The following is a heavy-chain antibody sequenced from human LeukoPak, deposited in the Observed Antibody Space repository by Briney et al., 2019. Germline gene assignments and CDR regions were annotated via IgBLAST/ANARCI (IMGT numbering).Heavy chain of an antibody. CDR3: ARVGAAAGPYYFDY. D-gene: IGHD6-13*01. CDR1: GYTFTSYA. Sequence: ASVKVSCKASGYTFTSYAMHWVRQAPGQRLEWMGWINAGNGNTKYSQKFQGRVTITRDTSASTAYMELSSLRSEDTTVYYCARVGAAAGPYYFDYWGQGTLVTVST. J-gene: IGHJ4*02. CDR2: INAGNGNT. V-gene: IGHV1-3*01.